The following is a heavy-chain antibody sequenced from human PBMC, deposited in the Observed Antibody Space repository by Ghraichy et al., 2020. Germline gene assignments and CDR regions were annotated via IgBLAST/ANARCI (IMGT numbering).Heavy chain of an antibody. Sequence: LSLTCVGSGFALSGYNLNWVRLSPGRGLEWVAYITTSSRTIFYADSVRGRFTISRDNAQNSLYLQMNSLRDEDTAVYYCARASTVVRFYYYAGMDVWGQGTLVTVSS. J-gene: IGHJ6*02. D-gene: IGHD4-23*01. CDR2: ITTSSRTI. CDR3: ARASTVVRFYYYAGMDV. V-gene: IGHV3-48*02. CDR1: GFALSGYN.